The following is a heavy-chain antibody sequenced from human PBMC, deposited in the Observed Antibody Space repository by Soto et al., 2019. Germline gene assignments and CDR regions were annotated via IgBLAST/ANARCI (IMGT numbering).Heavy chain of an antibody. V-gene: IGHV1-69*01. CDR1: GATFRTNP. D-gene: IGHD2-15*01. J-gene: IGHJ4*02. Sequence: QVQLVQSGAEVKKPGSSVKVSCKVSGATFRTNPIAWVRQAPGQGLEWMGGIVPMSGTPKYAQKFQDRVTIIADESTSTAYMELRTLSSEDTPIYYCARKGGGDCPGGGCFSLDFWGQGTLITVSS. CDR3: ARKGGGDCPGGGCFSLDF. CDR2: IVPMSGTP.